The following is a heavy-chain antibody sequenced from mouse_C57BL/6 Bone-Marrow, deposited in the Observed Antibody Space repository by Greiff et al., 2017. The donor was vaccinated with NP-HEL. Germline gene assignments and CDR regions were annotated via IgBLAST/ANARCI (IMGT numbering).Heavy chain of an antibody. CDR1: GFTFSSYG. Sequence: EVQLVESGGDLVKPGGSLKLSCAASGFTFSSYGMSWVRQTPDKRLEWVATISSGGSYTYYPDSVKGRFTISRDNAKNTLYLQMSSLKSEDTAMYYCARGSPYWGQGTLVTVSA. CDR2: ISSGGSYT. CDR3: ARGSPY. J-gene: IGHJ3*01. V-gene: IGHV5-6*01.